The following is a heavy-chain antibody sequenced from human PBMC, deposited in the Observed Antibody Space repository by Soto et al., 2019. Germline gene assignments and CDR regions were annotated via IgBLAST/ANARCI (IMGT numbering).Heavy chain of an antibody. CDR3: AREAGRTGNRADYCKEV. CDR1: GGTFSSYA. J-gene: IGHJ6*02. CDR2: IIPIFGTA. D-gene: IGHD6-19*01. Sequence: GASGKVSCKASGGTFSSYAISWVRQAPGQGLEWMGGIIPIFGTANYAQKFQGRVTITADESTSTAYMELSSLRSEDTAVYYCAREAGRTGNRADYCKEVWGHGTPVHVSS. V-gene: IGHV1-69*13.